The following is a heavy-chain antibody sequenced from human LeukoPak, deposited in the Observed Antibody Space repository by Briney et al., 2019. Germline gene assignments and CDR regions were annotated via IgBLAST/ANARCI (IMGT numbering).Heavy chain of an antibody. Sequence: GGSLRLSCAAPGFTFSSYAMGWVRQAPGKGLEWVSAITASGGNTYYADSVKGRVTISRDKSTNTLYLQINRPRAADTGVYVSAKGNGSSYARYYFDYWGQGTLVTVSS. J-gene: IGHJ4*02. CDR3: AKGNGSSYARYYFDY. D-gene: IGHD5-18*01. V-gene: IGHV3-23*01. CDR2: ITASGGNT. CDR1: GFTFSSYA.